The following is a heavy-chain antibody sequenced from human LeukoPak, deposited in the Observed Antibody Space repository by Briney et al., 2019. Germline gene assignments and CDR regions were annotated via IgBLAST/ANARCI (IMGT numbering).Heavy chain of an antibody. J-gene: IGHJ4*02. D-gene: IGHD6-13*01. Sequence: GASVKVSCKASGNTFTDYYSHWVRQAPGQGLEWMAWINPTSGGTAYAQKFQGRVSVTRDTSINTAYMELSSLTSDDTAVYYRARESGSTYDYWGQGTLVTVSS. CDR3: ARESGSTYDY. CDR2: INPTSGGT. CDR1: GNTFTDYY. V-gene: IGHV1-2*02.